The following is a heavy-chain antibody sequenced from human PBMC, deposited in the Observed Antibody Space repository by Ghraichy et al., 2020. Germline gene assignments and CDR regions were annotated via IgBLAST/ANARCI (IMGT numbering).Heavy chain of an antibody. CDR1: GFTFSSYG. CDR3: ARDGSPVAATCYWYFDL. CDR2: IWYDGSNK. Sequence: LSLTCAASGFTFSSYGMHWVRQAPGKGLEWVAVIWYDGSNKYYADSVKGRFTISRDNSKNTLYLQMNSLRAEDTAVYYCARDGSPVAATCYWYFDLWGRGTLVTVSS. D-gene: IGHD2-15*01. V-gene: IGHV3-33*01. J-gene: IGHJ2*01.